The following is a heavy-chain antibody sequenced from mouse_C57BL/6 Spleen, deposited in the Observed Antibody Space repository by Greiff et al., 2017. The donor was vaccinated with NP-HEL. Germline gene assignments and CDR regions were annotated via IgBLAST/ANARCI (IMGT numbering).Heavy chain of an antibody. CDR3: ARGDGYYVSWYFDV. CDR1: GYTFTSYW. V-gene: IGHV1-52*01. J-gene: IGHJ1*03. D-gene: IGHD2-3*01. Sequence: VQLQQSGAELVRPGSSVKLSCKASGYTFTSYWMHWVKQRPIQGLEWIGNIDPSDSETHYNQKFKDKATLTVDKSSSTAYIQLSSLTSEDSAVYYCARGDGYYVSWYFDVWGTGTTVTVSS. CDR2: IDPSDSET.